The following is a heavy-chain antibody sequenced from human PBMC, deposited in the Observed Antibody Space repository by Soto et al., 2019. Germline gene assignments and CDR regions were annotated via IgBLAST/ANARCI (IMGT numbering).Heavy chain of an antibody. V-gene: IGHV4-34*01. Sequence: QVQLQQWGAGLLKPSETLSLTCAVYGGSFSGYYWSWIRQPPGKGLDWIGEINHRGSTNYNPSLKSRVTISVDTSKNQFSLKLSSVTAADSAVYYCARGQLGVVIMDDWGHGTLVTVSS. CDR3: ARGQLGVVIMDD. D-gene: IGHD3-3*01. J-gene: IGHJ4*01. CDR2: INHRGST. CDR1: GGSFSGYY.